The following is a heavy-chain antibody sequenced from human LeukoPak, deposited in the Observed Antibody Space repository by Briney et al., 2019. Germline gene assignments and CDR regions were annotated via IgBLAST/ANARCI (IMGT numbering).Heavy chain of an antibody. V-gene: IGHV3-64*01. CDR3: ARSQWLHQYYYYYYGMDV. J-gene: IGHJ6*02. Sequence: PGGSLRLSCAASGFTFSPYAMSWVRQAPGKGLEYVSAISSNGGSTYYANSVKGRFTISRDNSKNTLYLQMGSLRAEDMAVYYCARSQWLHQYYYYYYGMDVWGQGTTVTVSS. CDR2: ISSNGGST. CDR1: GFTFSPYA. D-gene: IGHD5-12*01.